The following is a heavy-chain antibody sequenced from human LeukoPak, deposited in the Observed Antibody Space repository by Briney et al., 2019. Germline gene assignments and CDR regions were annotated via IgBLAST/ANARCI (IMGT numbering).Heavy chain of an antibody. Sequence: GGSLRLSCAASGFTFSSYAMSWVRQAPGEGLEWVSAISTNGGSTYFADSVKGRFTITRDDSKNTAYLQMNSLKTEDTAVYYCTRQLDVWGSYRYTGGDYWGQGTLVTVSS. D-gene: IGHD3-16*02. CDR2: ISTNGGST. J-gene: IGHJ4*02. CDR1: GFTFSSYA. CDR3: TRQLDVWGSYRYTGGDY. V-gene: IGHV3-23*01.